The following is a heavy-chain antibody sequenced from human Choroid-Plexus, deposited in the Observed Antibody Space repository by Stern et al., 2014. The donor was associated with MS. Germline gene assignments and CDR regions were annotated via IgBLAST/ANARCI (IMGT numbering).Heavy chain of an antibody. V-gene: IGHV1-69*01. CDR1: GGPFSNYG. J-gene: IGHJ4*02. CDR3: TASGGGPHDYYFEW. CDR2: TIPFLGTT. D-gene: IGHD2-21*02. Sequence: VQLVQSGDEAKKPGSSVKVFCKPLGGPFSNYGFFWVRQAPGQGLEWMGGTIPFLGTTDYAQEFQVRVTIIADESSSTVYMELRSLISDDSAIYYCTASGGGPHDYYFEWWGQGTLVTVSS.